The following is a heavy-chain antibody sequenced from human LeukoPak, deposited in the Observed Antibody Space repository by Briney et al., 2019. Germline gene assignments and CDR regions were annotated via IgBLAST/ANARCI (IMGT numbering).Heavy chain of an antibody. CDR2: ISTSGSTI. CDR3: ARDRGVSYQLLLFGMDV. V-gene: IGHV3-11*04. D-gene: IGHD2-2*01. J-gene: IGHJ6*02. Sequence: GGSLRLSCAASKFTFSDHYMSWIRQAPGKGLEWVSYISTSGSTIYYADSVKGRFTISRDNAKNSLYLQMNSLRAEDTAVYYCARDRGVSYQLLLFGMDVWGQGTTVTVSS. CDR1: KFTFSDHY.